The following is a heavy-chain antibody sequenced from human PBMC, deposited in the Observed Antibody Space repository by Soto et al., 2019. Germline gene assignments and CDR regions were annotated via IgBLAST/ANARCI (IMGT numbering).Heavy chain of an antibody. D-gene: IGHD4-4*01. Sequence: QVQLVESGGGVVQPGGSLRLSCKASGFTFTSYAIHWVRQAPGKGLEWVSVISPDGVNKHSAESVRGRFVISRDNSKNTVHLEMTRLRLVDTAVYFCARRLTTTVSARGYWGQGSLVNVSS. J-gene: IGHJ4*02. CDR3: ARRLTTTVSARGY. V-gene: IGHV3-30*09. CDR1: GFTFTSYA. CDR2: ISPDGVNK.